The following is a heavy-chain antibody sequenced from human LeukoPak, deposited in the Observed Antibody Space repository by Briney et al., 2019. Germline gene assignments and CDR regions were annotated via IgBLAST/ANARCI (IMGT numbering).Heavy chain of an antibody. J-gene: IGHJ6*02. D-gene: IGHD4-17*01. CDR3: ARDHGDYGMDV. CDR1: GGSISSSSYY. Sequence: SETLSLTCTVSGGSISSSSYYWGWIRQPPGKGLEWIGSIHYSGSTYYNPSLKSRVTISVDTSKNQFSLKLSSVTAADTAVYYCARDHGDYGMDVWGQGTTVTVSS. V-gene: IGHV4-39*07. CDR2: IHYSGST.